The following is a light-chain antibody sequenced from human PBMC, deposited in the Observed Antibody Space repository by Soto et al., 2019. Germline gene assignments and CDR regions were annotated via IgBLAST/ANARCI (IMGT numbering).Light chain of an antibody. CDR1: QSLEHSDGKTY. Sequence: DVAVTQSPLSLPVTLGQSASISCRSSQSLEHSDGKTYLSWFKQRPGQSPRRLISEVSKRDSGVPDRIRGSGLGTDFTLHISSVEAEDVGVYYCMQGRHLAWTFGQGTKVDI. V-gene: IGKV2-30*02. J-gene: IGKJ1*01. CDR2: EVS. CDR3: MQGRHLAWT.